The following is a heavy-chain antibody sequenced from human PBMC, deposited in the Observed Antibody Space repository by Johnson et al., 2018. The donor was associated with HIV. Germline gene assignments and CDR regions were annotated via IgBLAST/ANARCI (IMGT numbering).Heavy chain of an antibody. CDR1: GFTFSSYW. Sequence: VQLVESGGGVVRPGGSLRLSCAASGFTFSSYWMHWVRQGPGKGLEWVSTISGSGGSTYYADSVKGRFTISRDNSKNTLYLQMNSLRVEDTAVYYCASEVRGVLDIWGQGTMVTVSS. J-gene: IGHJ3*02. CDR2: ISGSGGST. D-gene: IGHD3-10*01. CDR3: ASEVRGVLDI. V-gene: IGHV3-23*04.